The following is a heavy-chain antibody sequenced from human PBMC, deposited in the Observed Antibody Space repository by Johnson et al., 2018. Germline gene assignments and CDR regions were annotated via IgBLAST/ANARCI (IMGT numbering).Heavy chain of an antibody. V-gene: IGHV3-53*01. D-gene: IGHD6-13*01. Sequence: VQLVESGGGLIQPGGSLRLSCAASGFTVSSNYMSWVRQAPGKGLEWVLVIYSGGSTYYADSVKGRFTLSRDNSKNTLYLQRNRLRAEETAVDDCARDQVAAAGKPYYYYDGMDCWGQGTTVTVSS. CDR1: GFTVSSNY. CDR3: ARDQVAAAGKPYYYYDGMDC. J-gene: IGHJ6*02. CDR2: IYSGGST.